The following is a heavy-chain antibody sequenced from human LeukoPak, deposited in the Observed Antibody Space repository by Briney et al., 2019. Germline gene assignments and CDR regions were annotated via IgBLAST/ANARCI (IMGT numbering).Heavy chain of an antibody. J-gene: IGHJ4*02. Sequence: GESLKISCKGSGYSFNTYWIGWVRQMPGKGLEWMGIIFPGDSETIYSPSFQGQVTISADKYISTAYLQWRSLKASDTAMYYCATSGSQTRFDYWGQGTLVTASS. CDR2: IFPGDSET. D-gene: IGHD3-10*01. CDR1: GYSFNTYW. CDR3: ATSGSQTRFDY. V-gene: IGHV5-51*01.